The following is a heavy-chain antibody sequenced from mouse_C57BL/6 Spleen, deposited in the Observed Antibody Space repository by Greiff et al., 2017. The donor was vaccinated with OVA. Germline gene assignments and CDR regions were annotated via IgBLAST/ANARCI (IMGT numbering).Heavy chain of an antibody. CDR2: ISYSGST. V-gene: IGHV3-8*01. Sequence: EVKLQESGPGLAKPSQTLSLTCSVPGYSITSDYWNWIRKFPGNKLEYMGYISYSGSTYYNPSLKSRISITRDTSKNQYYLQLNSVTTEDTATYYGARSYGSSSGWYFDVWGTGTTVTVSS. CDR3: ARSYGSSSGWYFDV. J-gene: IGHJ1*03. D-gene: IGHD1-1*01. CDR1: GYSITSDY.